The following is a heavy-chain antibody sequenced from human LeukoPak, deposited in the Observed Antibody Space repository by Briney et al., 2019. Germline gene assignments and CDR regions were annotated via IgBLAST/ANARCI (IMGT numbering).Heavy chain of an antibody. CDR1: GFTFDDYG. Sequence: GGSLRLSCAASGFTFDDYGMSWVRQAPGKGLEWVSGINWNGGSTGYADSVKGRFTISRDNAKNSLYLQMNSLKTEDTAVYYCTTDPLVAATPGYWGQGTLVTVSS. CDR3: TTDPLVAATPGY. D-gene: IGHD2-15*01. CDR2: INWNGGST. J-gene: IGHJ4*02. V-gene: IGHV3-20*04.